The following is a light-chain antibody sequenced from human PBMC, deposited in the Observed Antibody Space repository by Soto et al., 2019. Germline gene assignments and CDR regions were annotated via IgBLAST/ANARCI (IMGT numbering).Light chain of an antibody. Sequence: DIQMTQSPSSLSASVGDRVTITCRASQNINNFLNWYRQKPGKPPNLLIYAASSLQSGVPSRFSGGGSGTDFTLPISNLQPEDFATYYCQQTYSAPLTFGPGTKVEI. CDR1: QNINNF. CDR2: AAS. J-gene: IGKJ3*01. CDR3: QQTYSAPLT. V-gene: IGKV1-39*01.